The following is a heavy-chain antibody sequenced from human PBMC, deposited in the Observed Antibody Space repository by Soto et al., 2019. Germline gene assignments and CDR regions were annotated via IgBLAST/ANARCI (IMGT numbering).Heavy chain of an antibody. J-gene: IGHJ6*02. CDR2: INSDASDI. D-gene: IGHD6-19*01. CDR1: RGAFGDYW. CDR3: ARVFSPVAGFYYYYYGMDV. Sequence: GGSLRLSCEASRGAFGDYWMHWVRQAPGKGLVWVSRINSDASDISYADSVKGRFTISRDNAKNMLYLQMNSLRAEDTAVYYCARVFSPVAGFYYYYYGMDVWGQGTTVTVSS. V-gene: IGHV3-74*01.